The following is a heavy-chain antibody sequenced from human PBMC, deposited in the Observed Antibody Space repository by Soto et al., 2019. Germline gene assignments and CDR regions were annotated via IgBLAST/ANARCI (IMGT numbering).Heavy chain of an antibody. V-gene: IGHV3-11*01. CDR3: ARDVVEYSGYDY. CDR2: FSSSGSTI. CDR1: GFTFRDYY. Sequence: GGSLRLSCAASGFTFRDYYMSWIRRAPGKGLEWVSYFSSSGSTIYYADSVKGRFTISRDNAKNSLYLQMNSLRAEDTAVYYCARDVVEYSGYDYWGQGTLVTVSS. D-gene: IGHD5-12*01. J-gene: IGHJ4*02.